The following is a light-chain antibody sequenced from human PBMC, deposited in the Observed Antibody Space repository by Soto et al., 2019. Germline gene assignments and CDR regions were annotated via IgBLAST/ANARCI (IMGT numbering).Light chain of an antibody. Sequence: QSALTQPASVSGSPGQSITISCTGTSSDVGGYNYVSWYQQHPGKAPTLMIYDVSNRPSGVSNRFSGSKSGNTASLTISGLQAEDEADYYCSSYTSSSPNVFGTGTKLTGL. CDR2: DVS. CDR1: SSDVGGYNY. J-gene: IGLJ1*01. V-gene: IGLV2-14*01. CDR3: SSYTSSSPNV.